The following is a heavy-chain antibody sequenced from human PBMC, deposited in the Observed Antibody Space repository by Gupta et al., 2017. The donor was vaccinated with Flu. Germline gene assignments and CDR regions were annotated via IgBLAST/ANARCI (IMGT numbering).Heavy chain of an antibody. V-gene: IGHV3-7*01. J-gene: IGHJ5*01. Sequence: EEQLVESGGGLVQPGGSLRLSCAASGFIFRSSWMDWVRQAPGKGLEWVANIAADDSVKNYADSVKGRFTISRDDAKNSLYLQMNSLRAEDTAVYYCVRNRGWQQFDSWGQGALVTVSP. CDR1: GFIFRSSW. CDR3: VRNRGWQQFDS. CDR2: IAADDSVK. D-gene: IGHD3-10*01.